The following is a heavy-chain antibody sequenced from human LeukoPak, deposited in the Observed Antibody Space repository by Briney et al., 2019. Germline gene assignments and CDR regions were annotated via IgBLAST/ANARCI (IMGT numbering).Heavy chain of an antibody. J-gene: IGHJ4*02. CDR3: AREVAAVAGLDY. V-gene: IGHV4-59*01. CDR1: GGSFSGYY. Sequence: PSETLSLTCAVYGGSFSGYYWSWIRQPPGKGLEWIGYIYYSGSTNYNPSLKSRVTISVDTSKNQFSLKLSSVTAADTAVYYCAREVAAVAGLDYWGQGTLVTVSS. D-gene: IGHD6-19*01. CDR2: IYYSGST.